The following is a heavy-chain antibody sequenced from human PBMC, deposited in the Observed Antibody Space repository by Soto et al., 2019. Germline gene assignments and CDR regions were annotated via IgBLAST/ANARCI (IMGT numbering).Heavy chain of an antibody. Sequence: SVKVSCKASGSTFTSSAVQWVRQARGQRLEWIGRIVVGSGNTNYAQKFQERVTITRDMSTSTAYMELSSLRSEDTAVYYCAYDSSGYYYFDYWGQGTLVTVSS. CDR1: GSTFTSSA. CDR2: IVVGSGNT. CDR3: AYDSSGYYYFDY. V-gene: IGHV1-58*01. J-gene: IGHJ4*02. D-gene: IGHD3-22*01.